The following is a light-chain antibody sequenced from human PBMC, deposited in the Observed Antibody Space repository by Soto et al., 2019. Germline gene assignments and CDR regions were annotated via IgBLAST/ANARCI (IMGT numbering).Light chain of an antibody. CDR3: ETWDNNILV. V-gene: IGLV4-60*02. CDR2: LEGSGSY. CDR1: SGHSSYI. J-gene: IGLJ2*01. Sequence: QLVLTQSSSASASLGSSVKLTCTLSSGHSSYIIAWHQQQPGKAPRYLMKLEGSGSYNKGSGVPDRFSGSSSGADRYLTISSLKFEDEADYYCETWDNNILVFGGGTKLTVL.